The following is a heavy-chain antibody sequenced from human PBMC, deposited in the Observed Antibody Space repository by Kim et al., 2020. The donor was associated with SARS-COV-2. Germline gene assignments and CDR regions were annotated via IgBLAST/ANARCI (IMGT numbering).Heavy chain of an antibody. D-gene: IGHD5-18*01. CDR1: GFTFSSYS. CDR2: ISSSSSTI. Sequence: GGSLRLSCAASGFTFSSYSMNWVRQAPGKGLEWVSYISSSSSTIYYADSVKGRFTISRDNAKNSLYLQMNSLRDEDTAVYYCARGRYSYGYLGAGDYYYGMDVWGQGTTVTVSS. CDR3: ARGRYSYGYLGAGDYYYGMDV. J-gene: IGHJ6*02. V-gene: IGHV3-48*02.